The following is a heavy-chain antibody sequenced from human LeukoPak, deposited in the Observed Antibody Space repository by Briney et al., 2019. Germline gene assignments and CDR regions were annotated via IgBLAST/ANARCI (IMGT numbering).Heavy chain of an antibody. CDR2: VSSDGTT. Sequence: PSETLSLTCSVSGDSVTSSYWNWIRQPPGKGLEWIGYVSSDGTTNYTPSLRSRLIMSVDTPKNDTSLILTSVTAADTAIYYCARLDCLVEGCYNHWGRGTLVTVSS. CDR3: ARLDCLVEGCYNH. J-gene: IGHJ4*02. V-gene: IGHV4-59*08. D-gene: IGHD2-15*01. CDR1: GDSVTSSY.